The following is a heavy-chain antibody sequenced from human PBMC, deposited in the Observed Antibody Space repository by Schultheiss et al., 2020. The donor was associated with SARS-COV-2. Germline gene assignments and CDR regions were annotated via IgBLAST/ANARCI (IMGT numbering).Heavy chain of an antibody. CDR2: LYSGGST. J-gene: IGHJ5*02. CDR3: ARELVTGPKSRFDP. D-gene: IGHD1/OR15-1a*01. Sequence: GGSLRLSCAASGFTFSSYEMNWVRQAPGKGLEWVSLLYSGGSTYYADSVKGRFTISRDNSKNSLYLQMDSLRADDTAIYYCARELVTGPKSRFDPWGQGTLVTVSS. CDR1: GFTFSSYE. V-gene: IGHV3-53*01.